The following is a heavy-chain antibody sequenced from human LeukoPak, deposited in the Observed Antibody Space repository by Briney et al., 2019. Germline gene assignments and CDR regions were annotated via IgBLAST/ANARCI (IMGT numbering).Heavy chain of an antibody. J-gene: IGHJ4*02. CDR2: ISSSGSTI. Sequence: GGSLRLSCAASGFTFSSYEMNWVRQAPGKGLEWVSDISSSGSTIYYADSVKGRFTISRDNAKNSLYLQMNSLRAEDTAVYYCATIAVAGTRFDYWGQGTLVTVSS. V-gene: IGHV3-48*03. CDR1: GFTFSSYE. D-gene: IGHD6-19*01. CDR3: ATIAVAGTRFDY.